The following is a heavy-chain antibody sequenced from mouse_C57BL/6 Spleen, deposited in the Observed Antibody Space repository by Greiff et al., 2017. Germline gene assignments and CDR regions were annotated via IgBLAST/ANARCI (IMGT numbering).Heavy chain of an antibody. Sequence: VQLQQSGAELAKPGASVKLSCKASGYTFTSYSMHWVKQRPGRGLEWIGKIDPSSGCTKYNEKFKNKATLTVDKPSSTAYMQLSSLTSEDSAVYYCARRYSIYAMDYWGQGTSVTVSS. CDR1: GYTFTSYS. CDR3: ARRYSIYAMDY. D-gene: IGHD2-5*01. V-gene: IGHV1-72*01. J-gene: IGHJ4*01. CDR2: IDPSSGCT.